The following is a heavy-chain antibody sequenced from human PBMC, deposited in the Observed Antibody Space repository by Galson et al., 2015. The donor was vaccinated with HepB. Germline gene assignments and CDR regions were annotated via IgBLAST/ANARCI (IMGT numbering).Heavy chain of an antibody. CDR1: GGSVSSGSCY. V-gene: IGHV4-61*01. Sequence: TLSLTCTVSGGSVSSGSCYWSWIRQPPERGLEWIGYISYSGSTNYNPSLKSRVTTSVDTSKNQFSLKLSSVTAADTAVYYCARDFLGSTARHAAFDIWGQGTIVTVSS. D-gene: IGHD1-26*01. CDR3: ARDFLGSTARHAAFDI. J-gene: IGHJ3*02. CDR2: ISYSGST.